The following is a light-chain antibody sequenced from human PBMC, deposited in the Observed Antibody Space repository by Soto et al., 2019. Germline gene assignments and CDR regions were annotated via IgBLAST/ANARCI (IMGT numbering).Light chain of an antibody. V-gene: IGLV2-8*01. CDR3: SSYVGTNSYV. Sequence: QSVLTQPPSASGSPGQSVNISCTGTSSDVGGYNYVSWYQHHPGKAPKLIIYEVYKRPSGVPDRFSGSKSGNTAALTVSGLQAEDEADYYCSSYVGTNSYVFGTGTKLTVL. CDR2: EVY. J-gene: IGLJ1*01. CDR1: SSDVGGYNY.